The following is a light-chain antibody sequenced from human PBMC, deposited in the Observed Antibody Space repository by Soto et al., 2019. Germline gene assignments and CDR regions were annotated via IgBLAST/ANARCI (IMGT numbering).Light chain of an antibody. Sequence: DIQMTQSPSTLSASVGDRVTITCRASQSISSWLAWYQQKPGKAPKLLIYDASSLESGVPSRFSGSGSGTEFTLTISSLQPDDFATYYCQEYNSYPPWTFSQGTKVEIK. V-gene: IGKV1-5*01. CDR1: QSISSW. CDR3: QEYNSYPPWT. J-gene: IGKJ1*01. CDR2: DAS.